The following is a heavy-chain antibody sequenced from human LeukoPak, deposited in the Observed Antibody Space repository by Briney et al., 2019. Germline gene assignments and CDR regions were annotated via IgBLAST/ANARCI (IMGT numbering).Heavy chain of an antibody. CDR2: IIPMFGTA. D-gene: IGHD6-25*01. V-gene: IGHV1-69*13. Sequence: VASVKVSCKASGGTFSSYAISWVRQAPGQGLEWMGGIIPMFGTANYAQKFQGRVTITADESTSTAYMELSSLRSEDTAVYYCARAVILLNIAAHFDYWGQGTLVTVSS. J-gene: IGHJ4*02. CDR3: ARAVILLNIAAHFDY. CDR1: GGTFSSYA.